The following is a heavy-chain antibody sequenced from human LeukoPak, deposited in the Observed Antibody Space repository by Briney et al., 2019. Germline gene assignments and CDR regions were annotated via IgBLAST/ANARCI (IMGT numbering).Heavy chain of an antibody. J-gene: IGHJ4*02. CDR2: ISYDGSNK. CDR1: GFTFSSYA. Sequence: GGALRLSCAASGFTFSSYAMHWVRQAPGKGLEWVAVISYDGSNKYYADSVKGRFTISRDNSKNTLYLQMNSLRAEDTAVYYCARDERESCSSSGCFYFDYWGQGTLVTVSS. D-gene: IGHD2-2*01. CDR3: ARDERESCSSSGCFYFDY. V-gene: IGHV3-30-3*01.